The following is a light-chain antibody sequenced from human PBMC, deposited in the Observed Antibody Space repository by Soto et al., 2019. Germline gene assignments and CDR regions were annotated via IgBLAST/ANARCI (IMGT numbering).Light chain of an antibody. CDR1: SSNIGSHY. CDR2: RNN. V-gene: IGLV1-47*01. J-gene: IGLJ2*01. CDR3: ATWDDSLSGVV. Sequence: QSVLTQPPSASGTPGQRVTISCSGSSSNIGSHYVYWYQQLPGTAPKLLIYRNNQRPSGVSDRFSGSKSGTSASLAISGLRSEDEADYYCATWDDSLSGVVFGGGTKLTVL.